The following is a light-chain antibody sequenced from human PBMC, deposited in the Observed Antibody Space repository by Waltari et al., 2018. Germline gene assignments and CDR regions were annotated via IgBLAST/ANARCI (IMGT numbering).Light chain of an antibody. J-gene: IGLJ2*01. CDR1: ALPKQY. CDR2: KDN. CDR3: QSSDSSVV. V-gene: IGLV3-25*03. Sequence: SYELTQPPSVSVSPGQTARITCSGDALPKQYAYWYQQKPGQAPGLGIYKDNERPSGIPERFSGSSSGTTVTLTISGVQAEDEADYYCQSSDSSVVFGGGTKLTVL.